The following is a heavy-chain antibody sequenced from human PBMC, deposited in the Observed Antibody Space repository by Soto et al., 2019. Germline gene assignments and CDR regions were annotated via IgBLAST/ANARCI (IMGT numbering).Heavy chain of an antibody. V-gene: IGHV4-59*08. CDR1: GGSISSYY. D-gene: IGHD1-7*01. J-gene: IGHJ4*02. Sequence: PSETLSLTCTVSGGSISSYYWSWIRQPPGKGLEWIGYIYYSGSTNYNPSLKSRVTISVDTSKNQFSLKLSSLTAADTAVYYCARRKVTGTIDYWGQGTLVTVSS. CDR3: ARRKVTGTIDY. CDR2: IYYSGST.